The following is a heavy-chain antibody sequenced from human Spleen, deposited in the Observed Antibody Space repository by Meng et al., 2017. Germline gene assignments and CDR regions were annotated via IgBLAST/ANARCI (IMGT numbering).Heavy chain of an antibody. Sequence: ASVKVSCKASGYTFTRYGISWVRQAPGQGLEWMGWISAYNGNTNYAQKLQGRVTMTTDTSTSTAYMELRSLRADDTAVYYCARDRDSSSRNDYYYGMDVWGQGTTVTVSS. D-gene: IGHD6-13*01. CDR3: ARDRDSSSRNDYYYGMDV. V-gene: IGHV1-18*01. J-gene: IGHJ6*02. CDR1: GYTFTRYG. CDR2: ISAYNGNT.